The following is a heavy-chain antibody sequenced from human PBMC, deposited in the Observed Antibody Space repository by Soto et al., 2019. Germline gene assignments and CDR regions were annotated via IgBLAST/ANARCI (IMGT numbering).Heavy chain of an antibody. V-gene: IGHV3-7*03. Sequence: EVQLVESGGGLVQPGGSLRLSCAVSGFTFGSYWMNWVRLIPGKGLEWVAYIKPDGSATYYVDSVKGRFTISRDNAKNSLYLQMNSLRAEDTAVYYCARSCSSTSCPFDYWGQGTLVTVSS. CDR1: GFTFGSYW. CDR2: IKPDGSAT. CDR3: ARSCSSTSCPFDY. D-gene: IGHD2-2*01. J-gene: IGHJ4*02.